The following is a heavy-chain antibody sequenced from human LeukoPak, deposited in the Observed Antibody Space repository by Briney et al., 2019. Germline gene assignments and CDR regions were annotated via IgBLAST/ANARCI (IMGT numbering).Heavy chain of an antibody. Sequence: ASVKVSCKASGGTFSSYAISWVRQAPGQGLEWMGGIIPIFGTANYAQKFQGRVTITADESTSIAYMELSSLRSEDTAVYYCARFPRRGYSYGPSRFDPWGQGTLVTVSS. CDR1: GGTFSSYA. J-gene: IGHJ5*02. V-gene: IGHV1-69*01. CDR2: IIPIFGTA. D-gene: IGHD5-18*01. CDR3: ARFPRRGYSYGPSRFDP.